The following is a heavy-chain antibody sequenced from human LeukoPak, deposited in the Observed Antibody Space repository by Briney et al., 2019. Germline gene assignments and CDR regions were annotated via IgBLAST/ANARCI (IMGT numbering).Heavy chain of an antibody. CDR3: ARGALHRTYSSSWSDAFDI. CDR1: GFTFSDYY. Sequence: GGSLRLSCAASGFTFSDYYMSWIRQAPGKGLEWVSYISSSSSTIYYADSVKGRFTISRDDAKNSLYLQMNSLRAEDTAVYYCARGALHRTYSSSWSDAFDIWGQGTMVTVSS. J-gene: IGHJ3*02. D-gene: IGHD6-13*01. CDR2: ISSSSSTI. V-gene: IGHV3-11*04.